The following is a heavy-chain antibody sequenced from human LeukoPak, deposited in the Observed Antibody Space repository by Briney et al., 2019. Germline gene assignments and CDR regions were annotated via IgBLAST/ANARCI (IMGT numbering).Heavy chain of an antibody. V-gene: IGHV4-59*01. CDR3: ARHYYHSSGSYSFDY. D-gene: IGHD3-22*01. CDR2: IYSSGST. Sequence: SETLSLTCTASGGTFSGYYWSWIRQPPGKGLEWIGYIYSSGSTNYNPSLKSRVTISVDTSKNQFSPKLSSVPATDTAVYYCARHYYHSSGSYSFDYWGQGALVTVSS. CDR1: GGTFSGYY. J-gene: IGHJ4*02.